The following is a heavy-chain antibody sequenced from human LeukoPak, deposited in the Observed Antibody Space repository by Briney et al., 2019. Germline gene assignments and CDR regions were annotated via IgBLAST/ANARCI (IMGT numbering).Heavy chain of an antibody. CDR1: SGSLSSYY. CDR3: ARVYYSSSYDYWYFNL. CDR2: IYYSGST. J-gene: IGHJ2*01. Sequence: SETLSLTCTVSSGSLSSYYWSWIRQPPGKGLEWIGYIYYSGSTNYNPSLKSRLTISIDTSKNQFSLKLSSVTAADTAVYYCARVYYSSSYDYWYFNLWGRGTLVTVSS. D-gene: IGHD6-13*01. V-gene: IGHV4-59*01.